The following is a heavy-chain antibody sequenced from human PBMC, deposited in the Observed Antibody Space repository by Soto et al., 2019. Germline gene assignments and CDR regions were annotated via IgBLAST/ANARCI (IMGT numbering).Heavy chain of an antibody. J-gene: IGHJ4*02. CDR1: GGTINSFA. CDR2: IIPFDGTT. Sequence: VQLVQSGAEVKKPGSSVKVSCTTSGGTINSFAINWVRQAPGQGLEWMGGIIPFDGTTNYAEKFQGRVTITADASTSTAYMDLSSLRSDDTAVYYCARSFTKSRRGGVAFDYWGQGTLLTVSP. CDR3: ARSFTKSRRGGVAFDY. D-gene: IGHD3-3*01. V-gene: IGHV1-69*01.